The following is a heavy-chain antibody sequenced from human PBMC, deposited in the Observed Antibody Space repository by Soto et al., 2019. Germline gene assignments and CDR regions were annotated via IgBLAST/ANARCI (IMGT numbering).Heavy chain of an antibody. CDR1: GYKFTTYF. CDR3: VRGYCTTSPCSGDFQF. CDR2: IHPSSDT. J-gene: IGHJ1*01. V-gene: IGHV1-46*01. Sequence: ASVKVSCKASGYKFTTYFIHWVRQAPGQGLELMGMIHPSSDTGDAQKFRGRVTMTIDTSTTTAYMELRNLTCADRDVDFSVRGYCTTSPCSGDFQFCGQSRLVTV. D-gene: IGHD2-15*01.